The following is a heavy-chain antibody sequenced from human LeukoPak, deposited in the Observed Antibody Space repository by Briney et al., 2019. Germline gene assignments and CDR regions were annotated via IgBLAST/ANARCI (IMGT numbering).Heavy chain of an antibody. D-gene: IGHD1-26*01. CDR1: GFTFSSHW. CDR2: INSDGSST. Sequence: PGGSLRLSCAASGFTFSSHWMHWVRQAPGKALVWVSRINSDGSSTSYADSVKGRFTISRDNAKNTLYLQMNSLRAEDTAVYYCARDRSHVVPFDYWGQGTLVTVSS. J-gene: IGHJ4*02. V-gene: IGHV3-74*01. CDR3: ARDRSHVVPFDY.